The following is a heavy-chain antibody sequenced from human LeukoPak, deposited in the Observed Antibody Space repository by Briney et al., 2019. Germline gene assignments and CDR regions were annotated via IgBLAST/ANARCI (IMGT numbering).Heavy chain of an antibody. CDR1: GFNFSSYG. D-gene: IGHD2-15*01. CDR3: ARVYCSGGRCYLDY. V-gene: IGHV3-33*01. CDR2: IWFDGSNI. J-gene: IGHJ4*01. Sequence: GGSLRLSCAASGFNFSSYGMHWVRQAPGKGLEWVTSIWFDGSNIHYADSVKGRVIISRDNSKSALYLQMNSLRAEDTAVYYCARVYCSGGRCYLDYWGHGTLVTVSS.